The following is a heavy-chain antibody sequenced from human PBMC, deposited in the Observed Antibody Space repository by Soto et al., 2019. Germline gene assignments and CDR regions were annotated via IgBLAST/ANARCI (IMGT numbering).Heavy chain of an antibody. J-gene: IGHJ4*02. V-gene: IGHV6-1*01. Sequence: KQSQTLSLTCAISGDSVSSNSAAWNWIRQSPSRGLEWLGRTYYRSKWYNDYAVSVKSRITINPDTSKNQFSLQLNSVTPEDTAVYYCARMVVATRSGPFDYWGQGTLVTVSS. CDR2: TYYRSKWYN. CDR3: ARMVVATRSGPFDY. D-gene: IGHD5-12*01. CDR1: GDSVSSNSAA.